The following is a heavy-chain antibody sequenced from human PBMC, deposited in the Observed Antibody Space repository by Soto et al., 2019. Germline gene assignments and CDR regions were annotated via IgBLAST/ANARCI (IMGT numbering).Heavy chain of an antibody. CDR2: ISPYDGST. CDR3: ARGDGRGSSGFYYYYGMDV. Sequence: QVQLVQSGAEVKKPGASVKVSCKASGFTFTNYFFHWVRQAPRQGLEWMGIISPYDGSTNYLQSLQGRVTMTSDTSTSTVYMELSSLRSEDTAVYYCARGDGRGSSGFYYYYGMDVWGHGTTVTVSS. J-gene: IGHJ6*02. V-gene: IGHV1-46*01. CDR1: GFTFTNYF. D-gene: IGHD6-25*01.